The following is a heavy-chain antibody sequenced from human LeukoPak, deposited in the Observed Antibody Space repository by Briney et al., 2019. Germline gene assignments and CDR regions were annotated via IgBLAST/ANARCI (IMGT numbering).Heavy chain of an antibody. D-gene: IGHD3-22*01. V-gene: IGHV3-48*04. CDR2: ISSSSRTI. CDR1: GFTFSSYS. J-gene: IGHJ6*02. CDR3: ARELYYDSVYGMDV. Sequence: AGGSLRLSCAASGFTFSSYSMNWVRQAPGKGLEWVSYISSSSRTIDYADSVKGRFTISRDNAKNSLYLQMNSLRAEDTAVYYCARELYYDSVYGMDVWGQGTTVTVSS.